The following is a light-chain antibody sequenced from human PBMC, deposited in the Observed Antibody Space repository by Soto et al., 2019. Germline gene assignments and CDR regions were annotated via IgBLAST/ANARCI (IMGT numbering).Light chain of an antibody. CDR1: KLGNKY. J-gene: IGLJ1*01. CDR2: QDS. Sequence: SYELTQPPSVSVSPGQTASITCSGDKLGNKYATWYQQKPGQSPVLVIYQDSKRPSGIPDRFSGSNSGNTATLTISGTQAMDEADYYCQVWDSRTLDVFGTGTKLTVL. V-gene: IGLV3-1*01. CDR3: QVWDSRTLDV.